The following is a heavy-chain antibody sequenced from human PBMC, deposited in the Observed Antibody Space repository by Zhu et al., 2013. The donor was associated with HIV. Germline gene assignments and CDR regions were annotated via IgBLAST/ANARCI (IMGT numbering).Heavy chain of an antibody. CDR2: ISGSGGST. CDR3: AMGHRDIVVVVAATLPY. CDR1: GFTFSSYA. Sequence: EVQLLESGGGLVQPGGSLRLSCAASGFTFSSYAMSWVRQAPGKGLEWVSAISGSGGSTYYADSVKGRFTISRDNSKNTLYLQMNSLRAEDTAVYYCAMGHRDIVVVVAATLPYWGQGTLVTVSS. J-gene: IGHJ4*02. D-gene: IGHD2-15*01. V-gene: IGHV3-23*01.